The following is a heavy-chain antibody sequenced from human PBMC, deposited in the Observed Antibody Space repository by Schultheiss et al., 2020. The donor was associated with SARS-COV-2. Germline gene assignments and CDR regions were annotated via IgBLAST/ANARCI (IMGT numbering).Heavy chain of an antibody. Sequence: ASVKVSCKASGYTFIDYNIHWLRQAPGQALEWLGRINPNSYDPRYSQKFQGRITMTSDTSISTAYMALSRLRFDDTAVYYCARDETGIYYYYGMDVWGQGTTVTVSS. CDR1: GYTFIDYN. D-gene: IGHD1-1*01. CDR3: ARDETGIYYYYGMDV. V-gene: IGHV1-2*06. CDR2: INPNSYDP. J-gene: IGHJ6*02.